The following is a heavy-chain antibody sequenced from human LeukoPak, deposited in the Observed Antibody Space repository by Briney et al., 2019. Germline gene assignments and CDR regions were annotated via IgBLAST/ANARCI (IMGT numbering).Heavy chain of an antibody. Sequence: ASVKVSCKASGYTFTSYDINWVRQATGQGLEWMGWMNPNSANTGYAQKFQGRVTMIRNTSISPAYMELSSLRSEDTAVYYCARGPPESSNSDYWGQGTLVTVSS. CDR2: MNPNSANT. CDR3: ARGPPESSNSDY. CDR1: GYTFTSYD. V-gene: IGHV1-8*01. J-gene: IGHJ4*02. D-gene: IGHD6-13*01.